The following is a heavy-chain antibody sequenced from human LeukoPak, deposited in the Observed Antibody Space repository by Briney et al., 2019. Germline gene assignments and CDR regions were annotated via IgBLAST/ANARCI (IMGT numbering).Heavy chain of an antibody. Sequence: SGGSLRLSCAASGFTFSSYAMHWVRQAPGKGLEWVAVISYDGSNKYYADSVKGRFTISRDNSKNTLYLQMNSLRAEDTALYYCAKTSVAGHYHYYYMDVWGKGTTVTVSS. CDR2: ISYDGSNK. CDR1: GFTFSSYA. V-gene: IGHV3-30*01. D-gene: IGHD6-19*01. J-gene: IGHJ6*03. CDR3: AKTSVAGHYHYYYMDV.